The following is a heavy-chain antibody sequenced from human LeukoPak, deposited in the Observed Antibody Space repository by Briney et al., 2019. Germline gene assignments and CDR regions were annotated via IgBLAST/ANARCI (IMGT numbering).Heavy chain of an antibody. CDR3: ARALRFLEWLYNDY. Sequence: ASETLSLTCTVSGGSISSGGYYWSWIRQPPGKGLEWIGYIYHSGSTYYNPSLKSRVTISVDRSKNQFSLKLSSVTAADTAVYYCARALRFLEWLYNDYWGQGTLVTVSS. CDR1: GGSISSGGYY. J-gene: IGHJ4*02. D-gene: IGHD3-3*01. V-gene: IGHV4-30-2*01. CDR2: IYHSGST.